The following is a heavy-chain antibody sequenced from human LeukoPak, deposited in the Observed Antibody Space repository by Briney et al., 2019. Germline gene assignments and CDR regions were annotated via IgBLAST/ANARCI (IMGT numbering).Heavy chain of an antibody. CDR3: ARVPVGYDFWSGYYTENNWFDP. CDR1: GGTFSSYA. J-gene: IGHJ5*02. V-gene: IGHV1-69*04. D-gene: IGHD3-3*01. CDR2: IIPILGIA. Sequence: GASVKVSCKASGGTFSSYAISWVRQAPGQGLEWMGRIIPILGIANYAQKFQGRVTITADKSTSTAYMELSSLRSEDTAVYYCARVPVGYDFWSGYYTENNWFDPWGQGTLVTVSS.